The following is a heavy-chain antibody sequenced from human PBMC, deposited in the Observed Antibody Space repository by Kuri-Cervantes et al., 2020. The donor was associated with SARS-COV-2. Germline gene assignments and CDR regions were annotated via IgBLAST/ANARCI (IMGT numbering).Heavy chain of an antibody. Sequence: SETLSLTWTVAGGSVSSVTYYCSWLRQPPGKGLEWIGYIYYSGSTNYNPSLKSRVTISVDSSKNQFSLKLNSVTAADTAVYYCARDWRYYDSSGFYSYYFDSWGQGTLVTVSS. CDR2: IYYSGST. CDR3: ARDWRYYDSSGFYSYYFDS. CDR1: GGSVSSVTYY. V-gene: IGHV4-61*01. J-gene: IGHJ4*02. D-gene: IGHD3-22*01.